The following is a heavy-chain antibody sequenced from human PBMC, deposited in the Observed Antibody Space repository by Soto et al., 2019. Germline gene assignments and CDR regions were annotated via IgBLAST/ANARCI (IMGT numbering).Heavy chain of an antibody. V-gene: IGHV4-34*01. CDR1: GGSFSGYY. CDR3: ARGSGYSYGARYYYGMDV. Sequence: PSETLSLTCAVYGGSFSGYYWSWIRQPPGKGLEWIGEINHSGSTNYNPSLKSRVTISVDTSKNQFSLKLSSVTAADTAVYYCARGSGYSYGARYYYGMDVWGQGTTVT. D-gene: IGHD5-18*01. CDR2: INHSGST. J-gene: IGHJ6*02.